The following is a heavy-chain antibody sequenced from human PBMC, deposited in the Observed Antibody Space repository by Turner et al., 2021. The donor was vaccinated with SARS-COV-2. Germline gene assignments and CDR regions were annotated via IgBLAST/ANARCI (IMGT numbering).Heavy chain of an antibody. CDR2: INPNSGGT. CDR3: ARRQLGWGLIDY. CDR1: GHTFTGYY. Sequence: QVQLAQSGAEVKKPWASVKVSCKASGHTFTGYYMHWVRQAPGQGLECMGWINPNSGGTSYAQKFQGRVTMTRDTSISTAYMELSRLRADDTAVYYCARRQLGWGLIDYWGQGTLVTVSS. J-gene: IGHJ4*02. V-gene: IGHV1-2*02. D-gene: IGHD2-21*01.